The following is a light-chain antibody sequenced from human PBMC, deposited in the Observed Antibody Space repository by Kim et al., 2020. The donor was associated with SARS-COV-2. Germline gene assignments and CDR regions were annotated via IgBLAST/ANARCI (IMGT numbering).Light chain of an antibody. V-gene: IGLV7-43*01. CDR1: TGAVTSGYY. J-gene: IGLJ3*02. CDR2: DTT. Sequence: GKVTLTCASSTGAVTSGYYPNWFQQKPGQTPRPLIYDTTNAHSWTPARFSGSLLGGKAALTLSGAQPEDEADYYCLLYYGGANWVFGGGTKLTVL. CDR3: LLYYGGANWV.